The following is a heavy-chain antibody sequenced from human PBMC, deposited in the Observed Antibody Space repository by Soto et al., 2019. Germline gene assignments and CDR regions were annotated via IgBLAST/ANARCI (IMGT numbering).Heavy chain of an antibody. V-gene: IGHV4-59*01. CDR2: IYDSGSP. CDR1: GGSISVYY. J-gene: IGHJ4*02. Sequence: SSETLSLPCTIPGGSISVYYWSWIRQTPGQALEWIGYIYDSGSPYYNPSLRSRVIISAATSKNQFSLKLTSATAADTAVYYCARGVGSSPPRYWGRGTLVTVSS. D-gene: IGHD1-26*01. CDR3: ARGVGSSPPRY.